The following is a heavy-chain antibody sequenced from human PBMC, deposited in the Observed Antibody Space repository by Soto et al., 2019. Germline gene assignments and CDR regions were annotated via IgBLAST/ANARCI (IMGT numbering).Heavy chain of an antibody. CDR3: AKDLDGRYQAPYYYYGMDV. V-gene: IGHV3-30*18. D-gene: IGHD2-2*01. J-gene: IGHJ6*02. Sequence: QVQLVESGGGVVQPGRSLRLSCAASGFTFSSYGMHWVRQAPGKGLEWVAVISYDGSNKYYADSVKGRFTISRDNSKNTLYLQMNSLRAEDTAVYYCAKDLDGRYQAPYYYYGMDVWGQGTTVTVSS. CDR1: GFTFSSYG. CDR2: ISYDGSNK.